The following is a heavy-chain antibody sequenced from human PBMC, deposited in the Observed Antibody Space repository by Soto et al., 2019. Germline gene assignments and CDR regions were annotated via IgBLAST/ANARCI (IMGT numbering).Heavy chain of an antibody. J-gene: IGHJ4*02. CDR3: ARVRGGHYDFWSGYYDY. D-gene: IGHD3-3*01. V-gene: IGHV1-69*13. CDR1: GGTFSSYA. CDR2: IIPIFGTA. Sequence: ASVKVSCKASGGTFSSYAISWVRQAPGQGLEWMGGIIPIFGTANYAQKFQGRVTITADESTSTAYMELSSLRSEDTAVYYCARVRGGHYDFWSGYYDYWGQGTLVTVSS.